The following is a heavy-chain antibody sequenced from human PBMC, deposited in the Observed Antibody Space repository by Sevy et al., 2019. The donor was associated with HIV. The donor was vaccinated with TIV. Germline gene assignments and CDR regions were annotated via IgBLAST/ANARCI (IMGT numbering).Heavy chain of an antibody. V-gene: IGHV3-11*01. CDR3: ARPPGGLGMDV. Sequence: GGSLRLSCAASGFTFSDYYMSWIRQAPGKGLEWVSHINTRGSTIYYADSVKGRFTMSRDNAKNSLYLQMNSLRAEDTAVYYCARPPGGLGMDVWGQGTTVTVSS. D-gene: IGHD3-16*01. CDR2: INTRGSTI. CDR1: GFTFSDYY. J-gene: IGHJ6*02.